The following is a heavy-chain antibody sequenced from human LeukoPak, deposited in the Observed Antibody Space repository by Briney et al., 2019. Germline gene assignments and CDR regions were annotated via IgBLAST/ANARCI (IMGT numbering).Heavy chain of an antibody. J-gene: IGHJ4*02. CDR1: GGTFSSYA. CDR3: ARENWDYDFWSGYQVYFDY. V-gene: IGHV1-69*13. Sequence: SVKVSCKASGGTFSSYAISWVRQAPGQGLEWMGGIIPIFGTANYAQKFQGRVTITADESTSTAYMELSSLRSEDTAVYYCARENWDYDFWSGYQVYFDYWGQGTLVTVSS. CDR2: IIPIFGTA. D-gene: IGHD3-3*01.